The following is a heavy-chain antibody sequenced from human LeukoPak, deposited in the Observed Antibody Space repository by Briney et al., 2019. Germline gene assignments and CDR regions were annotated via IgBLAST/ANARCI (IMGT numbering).Heavy chain of an antibody. CDR1: GFTFSSYW. CDR3: AKLDPGYRKVIDY. D-gene: IGHD6-13*01. Sequence: GGSLRLSCAASGFTFSSYWMSWVRQAPGKGLEWVANIKQDGSEKYYVDSVKGRFTISRDNAKNSLYLQMNSLRAEGTAVYYCAKLDPGYRKVIDYWGQGTLVTVSS. J-gene: IGHJ4*02. CDR2: IKQDGSEK. V-gene: IGHV3-7*01.